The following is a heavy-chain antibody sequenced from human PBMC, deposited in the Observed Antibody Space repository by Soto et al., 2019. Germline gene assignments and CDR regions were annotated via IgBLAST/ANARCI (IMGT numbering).Heavy chain of an antibody. V-gene: IGHV3-23*01. CDR1: GFTFSSYA. Sequence: GGSLILSCAASGFTFSSYAMTWVRQAPGKGLEWVSAISGSGGSTDYADSVKGRFTIDRDNSKNTLYLQMNSLRAEDTAVYYCAKDRSGGWINNDAFNIWGQGTMVTVSS. CDR2: ISGSGGST. D-gene: IGHD6-19*01. J-gene: IGHJ3*02. CDR3: AKDRSGGWINNDAFNI.